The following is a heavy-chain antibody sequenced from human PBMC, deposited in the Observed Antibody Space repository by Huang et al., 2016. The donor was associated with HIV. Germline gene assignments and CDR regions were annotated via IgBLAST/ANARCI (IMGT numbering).Heavy chain of an antibody. CDR1: GFTFTNSG. CDR3: VRESLYFGDFLFDH. V-gene: IGHV1-18*04. CDR2: VSANSGDM. J-gene: IGHJ4*02. D-gene: IGHD3-10*01. Sequence: QVQLVQSGAEVKRPGASLKVSCKTAGFTFTNSGFSWVRQAPGEGLEWLGWVSANSGDMNEEVKVEGRGSMTTDTTSGTAYMELRRLTSDDTATYYCVRESLYFGDFLFDHWGQGTPVTVSA.